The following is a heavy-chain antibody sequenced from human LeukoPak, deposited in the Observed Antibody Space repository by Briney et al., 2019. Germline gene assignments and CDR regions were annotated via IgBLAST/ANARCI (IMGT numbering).Heavy chain of an antibody. CDR2: ISTVGGST. Sequence: PGGSLRLSCAASGFTFSNYAMTWVRQAPGKGLEWVSTISTVGGSTYYADSVKGRFTISRDNSKSTLYLQMNSLRAEDTALYYCARDLHYYVAMDVWGQGTTVTVSS. D-gene: IGHD3-10*02. J-gene: IGHJ6*02. V-gene: IGHV3-23*01. CDR1: GFTFSNYA. CDR3: ARDLHYYVAMDV.